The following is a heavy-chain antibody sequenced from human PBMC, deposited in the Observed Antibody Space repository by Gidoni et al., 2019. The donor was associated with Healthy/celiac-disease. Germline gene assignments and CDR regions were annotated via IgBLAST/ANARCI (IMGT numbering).Heavy chain of an antibody. J-gene: IGHJ3*02. CDR3: AKDKGSSWDGSLGAFDI. V-gene: IGHV3-9*01. Sequence: DSVKGRFTISRDNAKNSLYLQMNSLRAEDTALYYCAKDKGSSWDGSLGAFDIWGQGTMVTVSS. D-gene: IGHD6-13*01.